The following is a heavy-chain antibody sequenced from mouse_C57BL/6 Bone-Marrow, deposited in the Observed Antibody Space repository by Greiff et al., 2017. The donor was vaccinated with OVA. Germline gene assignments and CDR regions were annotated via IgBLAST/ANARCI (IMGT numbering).Heavy chain of an antibody. V-gene: IGHV14-4*01. CDR1: GFNIKDDY. D-gene: IGHD1-1*01. Sequence: VQLQQSGAELVRPGASVKLSCTASGFNIKDDYMHWVKQRPEQGLEWIGWIDPENGDTEYASKFQGKATITADTSSNTAYLQLSSLTSEDTAVYYCTIHRMYYYGSSSWFAYWGQGTLVTVSA. CDR2: IDPENGDT. J-gene: IGHJ3*01. CDR3: TIHRMYYYGSSSWFAY.